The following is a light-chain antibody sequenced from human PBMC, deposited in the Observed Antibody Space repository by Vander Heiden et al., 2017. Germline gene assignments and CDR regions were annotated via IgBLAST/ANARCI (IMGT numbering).Light chain of an antibody. CDR2: NAS. CDR1: QSISIW. Sequence: DIQMTQSPSTLSASAGDRVTITCRASQSISIWLAWYQQKPGKAPNLLIYNASSLESGVPSRFSGSGSGTEFTLTISSLQPDDFATYYCQHYYNFPYTFGQGTKLEIK. J-gene: IGKJ2*01. CDR3: QHYYNFPYT. V-gene: IGKV1-5*03.